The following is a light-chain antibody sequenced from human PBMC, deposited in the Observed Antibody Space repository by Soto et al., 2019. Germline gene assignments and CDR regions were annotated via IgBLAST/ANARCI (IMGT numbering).Light chain of an antibody. Sequence: DLQMTQSPSTLSASVGDRVTITCRASQSIGSSLAWYQQKPGQGPKLLIYDASTLESGVPSRFSGSGFGTEFALTISSLQPDDFATCYCQQYNSYGTFGQGTKREIK. CDR3: QQYNSYGT. V-gene: IGKV1-5*01. CDR2: DAS. CDR1: QSIGSS. J-gene: IGKJ2*01.